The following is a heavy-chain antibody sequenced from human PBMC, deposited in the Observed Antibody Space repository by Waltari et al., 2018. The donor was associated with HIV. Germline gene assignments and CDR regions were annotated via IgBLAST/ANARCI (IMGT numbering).Heavy chain of an antibody. CDR3: AKDLGNFAND. J-gene: IGHJ4*02. V-gene: IGHV3-23*01. CDR1: GFTFSSYA. CDR2: ISSNSGST. Sequence: VQLLESGGGLVQPGGSLRLSCAASGFTFSSYAMTWVRQAPGKGLEWVSGISSNSGSTDYADSVKGRLTISRDNSKNILYLQMNSLRAEDTAVYYCAKDLGNFANDWGQGTLVTVT. D-gene: IGHD1-1*01.